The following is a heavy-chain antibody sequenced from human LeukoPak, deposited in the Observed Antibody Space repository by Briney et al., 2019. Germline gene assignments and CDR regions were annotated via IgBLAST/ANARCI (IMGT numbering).Heavy chain of an antibody. J-gene: IGHJ4*02. Sequence: SETLSLTCAAYGESLSKYYWTWIRQSPGKGLEWIGQITHRGSANLNPSLKSRVTLSVDTSKHQFSLRLTPMAFADAAVYYCESAVGSTDFWAQGTGVSVST. V-gene: IGHV4-34*01. D-gene: IGHD1-26*01. CDR1: GESLSKYY. CDR3: ESAVGSTDF. CDR2: ITHRGSA.